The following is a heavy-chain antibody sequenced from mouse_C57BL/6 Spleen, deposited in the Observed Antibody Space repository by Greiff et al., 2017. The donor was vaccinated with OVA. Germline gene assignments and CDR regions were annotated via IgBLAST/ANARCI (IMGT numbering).Heavy chain of an antibody. Sequence: VKLQQPGTELVKPGASVKLSCKASGYTFTSYWMHWVKQRPGQGLEWIGNINPSNGGTNYNEKFKSKATLTVDKSSSTAYMQLSSLTSEDSAVYYCARDGELLLGLFDYWGQGTTLTVSS. CDR1: GYTFTSYW. V-gene: IGHV1-53*01. CDR3: ARDGELLLGLFDY. D-gene: IGHD1-1*01. CDR2: INPSNGGT. J-gene: IGHJ2*01.